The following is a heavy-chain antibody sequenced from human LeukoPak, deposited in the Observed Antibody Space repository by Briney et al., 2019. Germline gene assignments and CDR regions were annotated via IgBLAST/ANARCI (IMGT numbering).Heavy chain of an antibody. J-gene: IGHJ6*03. V-gene: IGHV4-61*02. D-gene: IGHD6-13*01. Sequence: PSETLSLTCTVSGGSISSGSYYWSWIRQPAGKGLEWIGRIYTSGSTNYNPSLKSRVTISVDTSKNQFSLKLSSVTAADTAVYYCARDRGGAIAAAGTADYYYYYYMAVWGKGTTVTISS. CDR2: IYTSGST. CDR3: ARDRGGAIAAAGTADYYYYYYMAV. CDR1: GGSISSGSYY.